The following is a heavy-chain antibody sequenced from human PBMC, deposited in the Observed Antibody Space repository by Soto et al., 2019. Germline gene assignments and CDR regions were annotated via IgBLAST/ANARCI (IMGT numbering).Heavy chain of an antibody. CDR1: GDTFTDYY. CDR3: ARGGHVVVVTAALDF. D-gene: IGHD2-21*02. J-gene: IGHJ4*02. CDR2: VNPSGGHT. Sequence: QVQLVQSGAEVKKPGASVKVSCKASGDTFTDYYLHWVRQAPGQGLEWMGTVNPSGGHTTYAQHFLGRMTMTRDTSPSTLYMELTSLTSEDTAVYYCARGGHVVVVTAALDFWGQGTLVTVSS. V-gene: IGHV1-46*01.